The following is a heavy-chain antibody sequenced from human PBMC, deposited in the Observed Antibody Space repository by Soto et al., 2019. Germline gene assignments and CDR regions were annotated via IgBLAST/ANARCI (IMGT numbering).Heavy chain of an antibody. J-gene: IGHJ6*02. Sequence: EVQLSESGGGLVQIGGSLRLSCAASGSYFSAYAMNWVRQAPGKGLEWVSAISRSGDITYYADSVTGRFSISRDNSKNTLYLQMNSLRAEDTAVYYCAKGGLWVHYGMDVWGQGTTVTVSS. CDR3: AKGGLWVHYGMDV. CDR2: ISRSGDIT. D-gene: IGHD3-16*01. V-gene: IGHV3-23*01. CDR1: GSYFSAYA.